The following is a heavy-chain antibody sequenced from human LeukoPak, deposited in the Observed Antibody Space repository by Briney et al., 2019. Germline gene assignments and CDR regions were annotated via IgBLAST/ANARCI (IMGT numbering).Heavy chain of an antibody. CDR1: RFTFSTYT. D-gene: IGHD1-26*01. V-gene: IGHV3-21*01. CDR3: ATMGSTLVGAKPH. Sequence: GGSLRLSCAASRFTFSTYTMNWVRQAPGKGLEWLSSISYSSVYIYYADSVKGRFTISRDNAENSLYLQMNSLRADDTAVYYCATMGSTLVGAKPHWGQGTPVTVSS. J-gene: IGHJ4*02. CDR2: ISYSSVYI.